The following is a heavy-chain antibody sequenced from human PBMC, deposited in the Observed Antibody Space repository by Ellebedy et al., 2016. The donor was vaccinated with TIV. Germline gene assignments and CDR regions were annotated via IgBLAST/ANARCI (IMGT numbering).Heavy chain of an antibody. CDR1: GFTMSENW. Sequence: GESLKISXAASGFTMSENWMSWVRQAPGKGLEWVANINKDGSGEYYAVSVMGRFTISRDNARQTLSLQMNSLRAEDTAVYYCARGGAGFDSMRRELSFDSWGQGTLVTVSS. V-gene: IGHV3-7*01. CDR3: ARGGAGFDSMRRELSFDS. J-gene: IGHJ4*02. CDR2: INKDGSGE. D-gene: IGHD1-26*01.